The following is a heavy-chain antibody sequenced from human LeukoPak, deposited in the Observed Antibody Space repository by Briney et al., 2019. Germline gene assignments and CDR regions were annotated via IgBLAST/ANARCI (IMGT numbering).Heavy chain of an antibody. J-gene: IGHJ4*02. CDR1: GYTFTAYY. Sequence: ASVKVSCTASGYTFTAYYMHWVRQAPGQGLEWMGWINPNSGGTNYAQKFQGRVTMTRDTSISTAYMELSRLRSDDTAVYHCARGPGAHGYFDYWGQGTLVTVSS. V-gene: IGHV1-2*02. CDR3: ARGPGAHGYFDY. D-gene: IGHD7-27*01. CDR2: INPNSGGT.